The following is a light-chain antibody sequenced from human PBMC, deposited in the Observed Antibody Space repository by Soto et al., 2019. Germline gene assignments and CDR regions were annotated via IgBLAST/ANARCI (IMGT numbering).Light chain of an antibody. V-gene: IGLV2-14*01. CDR3: SSYTSSSTLVV. CDR2: EVS. CDR1: SSDVGGYNY. Sequence: HSVLTQPASVSGSPGQSITISCTGTSSDVGGYNYVSWYQQHPGKAPKLMIYEVSNRPSGVSNRFSVSKSGNTASLTISGLQAEDEADYYCSSYTSSSTLVVFGGGTKLTVL. J-gene: IGLJ2*01.